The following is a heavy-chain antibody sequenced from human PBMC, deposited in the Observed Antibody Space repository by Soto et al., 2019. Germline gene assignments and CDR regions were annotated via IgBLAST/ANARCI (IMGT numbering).Heavy chain of an antibody. CDR2: INRDANDI. CDR1: RGAFGDYW. J-gene: IGHJ4*02. CDR3: VRDLSYCGGGVCSL. V-gene: IGHV3-74*01. D-gene: IGHD2-8*02. Sequence: GGSLRLSCEASRGAFGDYWMHWVRQAPGKGLVWVSRINRDANDIIYADSVKGRFTISRDNAKSTMYLQMNSLRAEDTALYYCVRDLSYCGGGVCSLWGQGTQVTVSS.